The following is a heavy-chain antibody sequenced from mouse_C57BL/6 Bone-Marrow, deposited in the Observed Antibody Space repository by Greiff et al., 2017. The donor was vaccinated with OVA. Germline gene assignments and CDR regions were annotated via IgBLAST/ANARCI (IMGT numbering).Heavy chain of an antibody. CDR1: GFSLTSYG. V-gene: IGHV2-5*01. D-gene: IGHD1-1*01. J-gene: IGHJ1*03. CDR2: IWRGGST. CDR3: AKKGDGSSYYWYFDV. Sequence: VKLMESGPGLVQPSQSLSITCTVSGFSLTSYGVHWVRQSPGKGLEWLGVIWRGGSTDYNAAFMSRLSITKDNSKSQVFFKMNSLQADDTAIYYCAKKGDGSSYYWYFDVWGTGTTVTVSS.